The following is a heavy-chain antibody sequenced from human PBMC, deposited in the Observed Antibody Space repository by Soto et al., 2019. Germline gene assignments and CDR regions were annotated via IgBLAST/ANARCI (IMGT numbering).Heavy chain of an antibody. CDR3: ARAVWRRDSGMDV. V-gene: IGHV3-30-3*01. J-gene: IGHJ6*02. CDR1: GFTFSSYA. D-gene: IGHD1-20*01. Sequence: GGSLRLSCAASGFTFSSYAMHWVRQAPGKGLEWVAVISYDGSNKYYADSVKGRFTISRDNSKNTLYLQMNSLRAEDTAVYYCARAVWRRDSGMDVWGQGTTVTVSS. CDR2: ISYDGSNK.